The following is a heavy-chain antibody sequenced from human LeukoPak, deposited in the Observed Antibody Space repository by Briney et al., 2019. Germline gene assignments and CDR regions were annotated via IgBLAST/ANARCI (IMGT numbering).Heavy chain of an antibody. CDR1: GFTFSFYS. V-gene: IGHV3-48*04. CDR3: AKGLFYYGSGSYRNNWFDP. CDR2: ISRSSSSSTI. Sequence: GGSLRLSCAASGFTFSFYSMNWVRQAPGKGLEWVSYISRSSSSSTIYYADSVKGRFTISRDNAKNSLYLQMNSLRAEDTALYYCAKGLFYYGSGSYRNNWFDPWGQGTLVTVSS. D-gene: IGHD3-10*01. J-gene: IGHJ5*02.